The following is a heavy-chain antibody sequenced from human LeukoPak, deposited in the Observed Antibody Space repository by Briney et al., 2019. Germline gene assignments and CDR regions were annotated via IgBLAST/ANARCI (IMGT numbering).Heavy chain of an antibody. CDR1: GGSVSSGISY. CDR3: ARVPAAATGPDY. Sequence: SETLSLTCSVSGGSVSSGISYWSWLRQPPGEGLEWIAYISDSGGSDYNPSLRGRVTISLDTSKNQFSLRLTSVTAADTAVYYCARVPAAATGPDYWGRGTLVTVSS. J-gene: IGHJ4*02. D-gene: IGHD6-13*01. V-gene: IGHV4-61*01. CDR2: ISDSGGS.